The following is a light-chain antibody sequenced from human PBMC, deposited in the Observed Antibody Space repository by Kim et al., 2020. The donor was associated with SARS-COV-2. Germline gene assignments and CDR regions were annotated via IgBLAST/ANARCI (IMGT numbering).Light chain of an antibody. V-gene: IGKV1-39*01. CDR2: SAS. CDR1: QKITNY. Sequence: SAYVGDRVTITCRASQKITNYLNWYQQKPGKAPKLLIYSASSLQSGVPSRFSGSGFGTDFTLTISSLQPEDFATYYCQQSYGTPLFGQGTRLEIK. J-gene: IGKJ5*01. CDR3: QQSYGTPL.